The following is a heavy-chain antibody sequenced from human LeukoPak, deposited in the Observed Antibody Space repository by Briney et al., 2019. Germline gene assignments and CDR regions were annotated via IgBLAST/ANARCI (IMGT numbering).Heavy chain of an antibody. Sequence: SVKVSCKASGGTFSSYAISWVRQAPGQGLEWMGGIIPIFGTANYAQKFQGRVTITADESTSTAYMELGSLRSEDTAVYYCASGYSSGWYPPNYYYYGMDVWGQGTTVTVSS. CDR1: GGTFSSYA. D-gene: IGHD6-19*01. CDR2: IIPIFGTA. V-gene: IGHV1-69*01. J-gene: IGHJ6*02. CDR3: ASGYSSGWYPPNYYYYGMDV.